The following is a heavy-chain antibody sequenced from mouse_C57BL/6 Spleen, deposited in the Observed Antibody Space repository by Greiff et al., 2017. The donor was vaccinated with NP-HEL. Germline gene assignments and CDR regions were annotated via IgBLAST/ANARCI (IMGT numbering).Heavy chain of an antibody. CDR3: ARCGGAQATFFDY. J-gene: IGHJ2*01. V-gene: IGHV1-59*01. D-gene: IGHD3-2*02. CDR2: IDPSDSYT. CDR1: GYTFTSYW. Sequence: QVQLQQPGAELVRPGTSVKLSCKASGYTFTSYWMHWVKQRPGQGLEWIGVIDPSDSYTNYNQKFKGKATLTVDTSSSTAYMQLSSLTSEDSAVYYCARCGGAQATFFDYWGQGTTLTVSS.